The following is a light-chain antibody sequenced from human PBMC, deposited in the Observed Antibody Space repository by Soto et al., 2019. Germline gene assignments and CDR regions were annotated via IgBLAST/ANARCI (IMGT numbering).Light chain of an antibody. CDR3: QQYKSYSPT. Sequence: DTQMTQSPSTLSACVGDRVTITCRASQSISNCLAWYQQRPGRAPNLLIHTASTLKSGVPSRFSGSGSGTEFTLTISSLQPDDFATYYCQQYKSYSPTFGQGTKVEIK. CDR2: TAS. J-gene: IGKJ1*01. CDR1: QSISNC. V-gene: IGKV1-5*03.